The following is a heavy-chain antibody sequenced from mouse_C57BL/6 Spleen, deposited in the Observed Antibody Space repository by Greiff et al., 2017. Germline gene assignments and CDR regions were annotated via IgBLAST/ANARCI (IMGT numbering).Heavy chain of an antibody. J-gene: IGHJ1*03. Sequence: VQLQQSGAELVKPGASVKMSCKASGYTFTSYWITWVKQRPGQGLEWIGDIYPGSGSTNYNEKFKSKATLTVDTSSSTAYMQLSSLTSEDSAVYYCARWNYYGMRYFDVWGTGTTVTVSS. CDR3: ARWNYYGMRYFDV. D-gene: IGHD1-1*01. CDR2: IYPGSGST. V-gene: IGHV1-55*01. CDR1: GYTFTSYW.